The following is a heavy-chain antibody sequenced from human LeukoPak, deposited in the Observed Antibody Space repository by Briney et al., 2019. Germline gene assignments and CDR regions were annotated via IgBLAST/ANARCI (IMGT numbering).Heavy chain of an antibody. J-gene: IGHJ5*02. CDR2: INWNGDST. CDR1: GFTFDDYD. CDR3: ARANYYDSSGYPVPFDP. V-gene: IGHV3-20*04. D-gene: IGHD3-22*01. Sequence: GGSLRLSCAASGFTFDDYDMSWVRQAPGKGLEWVSGINWNGDSTGYADSVKGRFTISRDNAKNSLYLQMNSLRAEDTALYYCARANYYDSSGYPVPFDPWGQGTLVTVSS.